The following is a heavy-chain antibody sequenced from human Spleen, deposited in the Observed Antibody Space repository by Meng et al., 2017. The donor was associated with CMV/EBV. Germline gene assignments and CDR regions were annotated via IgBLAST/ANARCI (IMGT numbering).Heavy chain of an antibody. J-gene: IGHJ4*02. Sequence: SETLSLTCSVSGDAITRSPYYWAWIRQPPGRRLEWLGSVYYTGGTSHNPSLQSRVTISLDTSKNQFSLSLTSVTAADTAVYYCARETDVCDNTRCFRYYVDFWGQGTLVTVSS. CDR2: VYYTGGT. CDR3: ARETDVCDNTRCFRYYVDF. D-gene: IGHD2-2*01. CDR1: GDAITRSPYY. V-gene: IGHV4-39*07.